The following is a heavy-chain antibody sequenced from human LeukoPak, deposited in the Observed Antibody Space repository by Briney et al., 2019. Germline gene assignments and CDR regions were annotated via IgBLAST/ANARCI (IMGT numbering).Heavy chain of an antibody. CDR3: ALQSWDGYNSVYFQH. V-gene: IGHV3-7*03. D-gene: IGHD5-24*01. CDR1: GFNFRAYW. Sequence: PGGSLRLSCTTSGFNFRAYWMGWVRQAPGKGLEWVANIHQHGSKENYVDSVKGRFTISRDNAKNTLYLQMNSLRAEDTAVYYCALQSWDGYNSVYFQHWGQGTLVTVSS. J-gene: IGHJ1*01. CDR2: IHQHGSKE.